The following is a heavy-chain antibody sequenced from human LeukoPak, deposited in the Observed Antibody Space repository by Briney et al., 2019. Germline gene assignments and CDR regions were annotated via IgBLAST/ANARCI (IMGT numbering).Heavy chain of an antibody. CDR1: GGTFSSYA. D-gene: IGHD6-13*01. J-gene: IGHJ6*03. V-gene: IGHV1-2*06. CDR3: ARDRSSNYYYYYMDV. CDR2: INPNSGGT. Sequence: APVKVSCKASGGTFSSYAISWVRQAPGQGLEWMGRINPNSGGTNYAQKFQGRVTMTRDTSISTAYMELSRLRSDDTAVYYCARDRSSNYYYYYMDVWGKGTTVTVSS.